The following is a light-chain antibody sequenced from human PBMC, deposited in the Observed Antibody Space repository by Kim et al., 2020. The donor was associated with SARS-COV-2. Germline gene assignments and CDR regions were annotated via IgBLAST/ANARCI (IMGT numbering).Light chain of an antibody. CDR3: QVWDSSSDHRVV. V-gene: IGLV3-21*04. CDR2: YDS. Sequence: PGKTARVYCAGNSIGSKGVHWYQQKSGQAPVMVIYYDSDRPSGIPERFSGSNSGNTATLTISRVEAGDEADYYCQVWDSSSDHRVVFGGGTKVTVL. CDR1: SIGSKG. J-gene: IGLJ2*01.